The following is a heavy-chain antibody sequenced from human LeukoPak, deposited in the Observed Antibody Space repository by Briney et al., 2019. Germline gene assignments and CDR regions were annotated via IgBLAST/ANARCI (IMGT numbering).Heavy chain of an antibody. Sequence: SETLSLTCTVSGGSISSSSYYWGWIRQPPGKGLEWIGSIYYSGSTYYNPSLKSRVTISVDPSKNQFSLKLSSVTAADTAVYYWARLRRGQYNWFDPWGQGTLVTVSS. CDR2: IYYSGST. CDR1: GGSISSSSYY. CDR3: ARLRRGQYNWFDP. V-gene: IGHV4-39*07. D-gene: IGHD5-24*01. J-gene: IGHJ5*02.